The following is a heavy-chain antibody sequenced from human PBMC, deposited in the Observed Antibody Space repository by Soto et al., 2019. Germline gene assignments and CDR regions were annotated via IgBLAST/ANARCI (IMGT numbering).Heavy chain of an antibody. CDR1: GFTFSSYS. Sequence: GGSLRLSCAASGFTFSSYSMNWVRQAPGKGLEWVSSISSSSSYIYYADSVKGRFTISRDNAKNSLYLQMNSLRAEDTAVYYCARAMEYYDSGGDYYYYYGMDVWGQGTTVTVSS. V-gene: IGHV3-21*01. CDR3: ARAMEYYDSGGDYYYYYGMDV. J-gene: IGHJ6*02. CDR2: ISSSSSYI. D-gene: IGHD3-22*01.